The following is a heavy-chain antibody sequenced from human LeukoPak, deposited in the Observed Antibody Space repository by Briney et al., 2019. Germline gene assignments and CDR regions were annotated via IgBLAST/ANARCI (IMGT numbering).Heavy chain of an antibody. CDR1: GFTVSSNY. V-gene: IGHV3-66*01. CDR2: IYSGGST. J-gene: IGHJ4*02. Sequence: GGSLRLSCAASGFTVSSNYMSWVRQAPGKGLEGVAVIYSGGSTYYSDSVKGRFTISRDNSKNTLYLQMNSLRAEDTAVYYCASRRRGYYDSSVTDYWGQGTLVTVSS. CDR3: ASRRRGYYDSSVTDY. D-gene: IGHD3-22*01.